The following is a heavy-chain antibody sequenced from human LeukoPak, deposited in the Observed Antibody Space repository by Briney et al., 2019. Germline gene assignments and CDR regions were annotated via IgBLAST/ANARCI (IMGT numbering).Heavy chain of an antibody. V-gene: IGHV3-23*01. Sequence: PGGSLRLSCAPSGFTFSSYAMSWVRQAPGKGLEWVSAISGSGGSTHYADSVKGRFTISRDNSKNTLYLQMNSLRAEDTAVYYCAKDSPVVYYFDYWGQGTLVTVSS. CDR2: ISGSGGST. J-gene: IGHJ4*02. CDR3: AKDSPVVYYFDY. CDR1: GFTFSSYA. D-gene: IGHD2-15*01.